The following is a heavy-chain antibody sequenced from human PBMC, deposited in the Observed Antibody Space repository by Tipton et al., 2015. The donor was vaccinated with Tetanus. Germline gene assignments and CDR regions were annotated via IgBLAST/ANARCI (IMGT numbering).Heavy chain of an antibody. CDR1: GYIFNNYW. CDR3: ARAHCTDGVCNFDS. D-gene: IGHD2-8*01. CDR2: IYPGDSDT. V-gene: IGHV5-51*01. J-gene: IGHJ4*02. Sequence: QLVQSGGEVKKPGESLKISCKGSGYIFNNYWIGWVRQKPGKGLEWMGIIYPGDSDTRYSPSFQDQVPISVDKSIDTAYLQWSSLKASDTSMFYCARAHCTDGVCNFDSWGQGALVTVAS.